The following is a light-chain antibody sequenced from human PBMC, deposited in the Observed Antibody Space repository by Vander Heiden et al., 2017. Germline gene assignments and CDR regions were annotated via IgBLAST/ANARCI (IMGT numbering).Light chain of an antibody. CDR3: QQYYSYPLIT. CDR2: AAS. CDR1: QGISIY. Sequence: AIRMTQSPSSFSASTGDSVTLMCRASQGISIYLAWYPHTPGNAPKPLIYAASTLQSGVPSRFSGSGSGTDFTLTINCLQSEDFATYFCQQYYSYPLITFGQGTRLEIK. V-gene: IGKV1-8*01. J-gene: IGKJ5*01.